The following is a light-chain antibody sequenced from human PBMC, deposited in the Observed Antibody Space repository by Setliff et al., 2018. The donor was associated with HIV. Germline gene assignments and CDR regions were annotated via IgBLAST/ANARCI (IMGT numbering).Light chain of an antibody. V-gene: IGLV2-8*01. CDR1: SSDIGSHNH. Sequence: QSALTQPPSASGSPGQSVAISCTGTSSDIGSHNHVSWYQQYPGKAPKLMIYELSQRPSGVPDRFSGSKSGNTASLTVSGLQAEDEADYYCCSYAGSYTPVIFGGGTQLTVL. CDR2: ELS. J-gene: IGLJ2*01. CDR3: CSYAGSYTPVI.